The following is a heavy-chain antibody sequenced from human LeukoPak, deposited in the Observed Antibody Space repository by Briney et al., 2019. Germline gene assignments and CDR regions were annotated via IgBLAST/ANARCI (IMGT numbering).Heavy chain of an antibody. CDR1: GFTFSSYE. CDR2: TSSSGGAI. Sequence: PGGSLRLSCAASGFTFSSYEMNWVRQAPGKGLEWVSQTSSSGGAIYYADSVKGRFTISRDNAKNSLYLQMNSLRVEDTAVYYCARYGYGGGFDYWGQGTLVTVSS. J-gene: IGHJ4*02. V-gene: IGHV3-48*03. CDR3: ARYGYGGGFDY. D-gene: IGHD5-18*01.